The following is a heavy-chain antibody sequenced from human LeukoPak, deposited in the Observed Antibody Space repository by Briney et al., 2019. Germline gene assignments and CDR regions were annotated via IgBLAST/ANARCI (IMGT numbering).Heavy chain of an antibody. CDR3: AKFFFGHAFDI. CDR1: GFTFSSYA. D-gene: IGHD3-16*01. Sequence: GGSLRLSCAASGFTFSSYAMHWVRQAPGKGLEWVAVISYDGSNKYYADSVKGRFTISRDNSKNTLYLQMNSLRAEDTAVYYCAKFFFGHAFDIWGQGTMVTVSS. V-gene: IGHV3-30-3*02. J-gene: IGHJ3*02. CDR2: ISYDGSNK.